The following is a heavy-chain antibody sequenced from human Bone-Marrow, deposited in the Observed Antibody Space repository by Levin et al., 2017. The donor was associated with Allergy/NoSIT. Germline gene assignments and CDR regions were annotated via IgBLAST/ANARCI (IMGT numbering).Heavy chain of an antibody. CDR3: ARTIGFCSSTSCRGDY. D-gene: IGHD2-2*01. CDR2: ISSSSAYI. J-gene: IGHJ4*02. Sequence: ETLSLTCAASGFSFSAYNMNWVRQAPGKGLEWVSSISSSSAYIYYVDSVKGRFTISRDNAKNSLYLQMNSLRAEDTAVYYCARTIGFCSSTSCRGDYWGQGTLVTVSS. CDR1: GFSFSAYN. V-gene: IGHV3-21*01.